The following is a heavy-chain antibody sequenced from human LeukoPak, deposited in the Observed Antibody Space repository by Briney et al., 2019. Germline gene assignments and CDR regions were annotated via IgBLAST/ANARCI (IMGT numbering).Heavy chain of an antibody. CDR3: ARVGGSGSYSDAYFDY. V-gene: IGHV4-39*07. Sequence: SETLSLTCTVSGGSISSSSYYWGWIRQPPGKGLEWIGSIYYSGSTYYNPSLKSQVTISVDTSKNQFSLKLSSVTAADTAVYYCARVGGSGSYSDAYFDYWGQGTLVTVSS. CDR2: IYYSGST. D-gene: IGHD3-10*01. J-gene: IGHJ4*02. CDR1: GGSISSSSYY.